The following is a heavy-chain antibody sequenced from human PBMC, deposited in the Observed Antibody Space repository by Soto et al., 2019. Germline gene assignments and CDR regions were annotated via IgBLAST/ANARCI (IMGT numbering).Heavy chain of an antibody. CDR1: GLTLSNFG. CDR2: ISYDGNTR. V-gene: IGHV3-30*18. J-gene: IGHJ3*01. D-gene: IGHD3-22*01. CDR3: AKLIGVGDAFDF. Sequence: PWGSLRLSCAVSGLTLSNFGMHWVRQAPGKGPEWVAVISYDGNTRDYADSVKGRFTISRDNSKNTLFLQMNSLRPEDTAVYYCAKLIGVGDAFDFWGQGTLVTV.